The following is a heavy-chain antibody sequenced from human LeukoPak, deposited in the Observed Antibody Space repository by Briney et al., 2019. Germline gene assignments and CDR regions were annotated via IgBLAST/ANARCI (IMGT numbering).Heavy chain of an antibody. D-gene: IGHD2-15*01. CDR2: IKQDGGET. V-gene: IGHV3-7*01. CDR3: AKDWRRIVVVGPITRHGNYMDV. J-gene: IGHJ6*03. CDR1: GFTFSSYG. Sequence: PGGSLRLSCAASGFTFSSYGMSWVRQAPGKGLEWVADIKQDGGETYYADFVRGRFTISRDNSKNTLYLQMNSLRPEDTAVYYCAKDWRRIVVVGPITRHGNYMDVWGKGTTVTISS.